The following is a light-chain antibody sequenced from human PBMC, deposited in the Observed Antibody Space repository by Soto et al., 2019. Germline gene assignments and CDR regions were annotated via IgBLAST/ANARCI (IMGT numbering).Light chain of an antibody. J-gene: IGKJ2*01. CDR1: QSVSSSY. Sequence: EIVLTQSPGTLSLSPGESATLSCRASQSVSSSYLAWYQQKPGQAPRLLIYGASSRATGIPDRFSGSGSGTDFTLTISRLEPEDFAVYYCQHFGSSPRYTFGQGTNLEI. V-gene: IGKV3-20*01. CDR2: GAS. CDR3: QHFGSSPRYT.